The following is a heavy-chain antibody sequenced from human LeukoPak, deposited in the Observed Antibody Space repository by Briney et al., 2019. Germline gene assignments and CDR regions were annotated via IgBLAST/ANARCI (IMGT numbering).Heavy chain of an antibody. CDR2: INQSGST. J-gene: IGHJ4*02. V-gene: IGHV4-34*01. CDR1: GGSFSGYS. D-gene: IGHD6-25*01. Sequence: SETLSLTCAVYGGSFSGYSWSWIRQPPGKGLEWIGEINQSGSTNYNPSLKSRVTISEDTSKNQFSLKLSSVTAADTAVYYCARRPMPSGYWYGIYYFDSWGQGILVTVSS. CDR3: ARRPMPSGYWYGIYYFDS.